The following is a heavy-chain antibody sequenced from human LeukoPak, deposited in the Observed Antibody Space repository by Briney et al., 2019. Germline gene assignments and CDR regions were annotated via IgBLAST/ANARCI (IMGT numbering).Heavy chain of an antibody. CDR3: ARDGSSGNYYDSSGYYRDGDAFDI. D-gene: IGHD3-22*01. CDR2: INTDGSST. Sequence: GGSLRLSCAASGFTFSSYWMHWVRQAPGKGLVWVSRINTDGSSTSYADSVKGRFTISRDNAKNSLYLQMNSLRAEDTAVYYCARDGSSGNYYDSSGYYRDGDAFDIWGQGTMVTVSS. J-gene: IGHJ3*02. V-gene: IGHV3-74*01. CDR1: GFTFSSYW.